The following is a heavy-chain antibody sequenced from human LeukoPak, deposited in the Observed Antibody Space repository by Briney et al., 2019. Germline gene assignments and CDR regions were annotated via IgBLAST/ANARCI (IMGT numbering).Heavy chain of an antibody. V-gene: IGHV1-3*01. CDR2: INAGNGNT. CDR3: ARGGRYYYDSSGYYRYFDY. Sequence: ASVKVSCKASGYTFTSYAMHWVRQAPGQRLEWMGWINAGNGNTKYSQKFQGRVTITRDTSASTAYMELCSLRSEDTAVYYCARGGRYYYDSSGYYRYFDYWGQGTLVTVSS. D-gene: IGHD3-22*01. CDR1: GYTFTSYA. J-gene: IGHJ4*02.